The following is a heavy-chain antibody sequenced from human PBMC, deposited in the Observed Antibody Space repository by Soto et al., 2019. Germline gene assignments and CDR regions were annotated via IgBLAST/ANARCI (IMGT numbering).Heavy chain of an antibody. Sequence: AVKVSCKACGGTFSRYAISWVRQAPGQGLEWMGGIIPIFGTANYAQKFQGRVTITADESTSTAYMELSSLRSEDTAVYYCARDDNPAVVAATDYYYYYGMDVWGQGTTVTVSS. V-gene: IGHV1-69*13. CDR2: IIPIFGTA. D-gene: IGHD2-15*01. CDR3: ARDDNPAVVAATDYYYYYGMDV. CDR1: GGTFSRYA. J-gene: IGHJ6*02.